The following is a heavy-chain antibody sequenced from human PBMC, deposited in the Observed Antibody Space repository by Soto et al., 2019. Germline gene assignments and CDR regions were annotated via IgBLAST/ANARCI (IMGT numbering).Heavy chain of an antibody. Sequence: QVQLVQSGAEVKKPGASVKVSCKASGYTSTHYDINWVRQATGQGLEWMGWMNPNSGNTVYAQKFLSRVTMTRDTSKNSTYMELSSLTYEDSDVYYGDRGYNGFAKRYAMDVWGQGTKV. J-gene: IGHJ6*02. CDR2: MNPNSGNT. V-gene: IGHV1-8*01. CDR3: DRGYNGFAKRYAMDV. D-gene: IGHD5-12*01. CDR1: GYTSTHYD.